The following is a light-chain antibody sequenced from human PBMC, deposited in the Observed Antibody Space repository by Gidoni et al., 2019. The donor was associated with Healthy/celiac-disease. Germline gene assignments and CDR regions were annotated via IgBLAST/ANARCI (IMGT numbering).Light chain of an antibody. CDR1: RSNIGAGYD. CDR2: GNS. Sequence: QSVLTQPPSVSGAPGQRVTISCTGSRSNIGAGYDVHWYQQLPGTAPKLLIYGNSNRPSGVPDRFSGSKSGTSASLAITWLQAEDEADYYCQSYDSSLIVFGGGTKLTVL. J-gene: IGLJ3*02. V-gene: IGLV1-40*01. CDR3: QSYDSSLIV.